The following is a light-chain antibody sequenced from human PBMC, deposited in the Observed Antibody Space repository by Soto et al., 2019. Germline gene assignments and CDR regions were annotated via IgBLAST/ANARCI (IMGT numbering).Light chain of an antibody. V-gene: IGLV2-14*01. CDR3: SSYTISSTLVV. CDR2: DVS. CDR1: SSDVGGYNY. Sequence: QSVLTQPASVSGSPGQSITISCTGTSSDVGGYNYVSWCQQHPGKAPKLMIYDVSNRPSGVSNRFSGSKSGNTASLTISGLQAEDEADYYCSSYTISSTLVVFGGGTKLTVL. J-gene: IGLJ2*01.